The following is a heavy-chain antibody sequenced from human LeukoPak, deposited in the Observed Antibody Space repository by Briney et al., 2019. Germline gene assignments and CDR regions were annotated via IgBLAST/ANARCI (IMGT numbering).Heavy chain of an antibody. J-gene: IGHJ4*02. Sequence: SETLSLTCTVSGGSISSYYWSWIRQPAGKGLDWIGRIYTSGNTNYNPSLKSRVTMSVDTSKNQFSLKLSSVTAADTAVYYCARNYYDNSGYKYAFDYWGQGTLVTVSS. D-gene: IGHD3-22*01. CDR2: IYTSGNT. CDR1: GGSISSYY. V-gene: IGHV4-4*07. CDR3: ARNYYDNSGYKYAFDY.